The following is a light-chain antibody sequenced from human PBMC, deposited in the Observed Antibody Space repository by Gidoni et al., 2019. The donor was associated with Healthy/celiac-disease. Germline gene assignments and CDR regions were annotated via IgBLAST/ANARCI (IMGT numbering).Light chain of an antibody. J-gene: IGLJ1*01. Sequence: QSVLTQPPSVSGATGQRVTISCPGSSSNIGAGYDVHWYQQLPGTAPKLLIYGNSNRPSGVPDRVSGSKSGTSASLAITGLQAEDEADYYCQSYDSSLSGSRVFGTGTKVTVL. CDR3: QSYDSSLSGSRV. V-gene: IGLV1-40*01. CDR1: SSNIGAGYD. CDR2: GNS.